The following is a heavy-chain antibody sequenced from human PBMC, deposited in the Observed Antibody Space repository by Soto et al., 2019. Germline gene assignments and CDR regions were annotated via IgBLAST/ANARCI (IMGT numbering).Heavy chain of an antibody. CDR1: GYTFNTYS. V-gene: IGHV1-18*01. D-gene: IGHD5-18*01. CDR2: ISGYNGDT. Sequence: GASVKVSCKASGYTFNTYSISWVRQAPGQGLEWMGWISGYNGDTHYAQKFQGRVTMTTDTSTSTAYMELRGLRSDDTAMYYCARENVLSYVDTAMVDYFDYWGQGTLVTVSS. J-gene: IGHJ4*02. CDR3: ARENVLSYVDTAMVDYFDY.